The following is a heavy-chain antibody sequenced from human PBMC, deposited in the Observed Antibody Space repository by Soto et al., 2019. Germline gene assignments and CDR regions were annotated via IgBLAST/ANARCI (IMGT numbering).Heavy chain of an antibody. Sequence: GGSLRLSCAASGFTFSSYGMHWVRQAPGKGLEWVAVISYDGSNKYYADSVKGRFTISRDNSKNTLYLQMNSLRAEDTAVYYCAKDKSPYCGGDCYYDYWGQGTLVTAPQ. J-gene: IGHJ4*02. D-gene: IGHD2-21*02. CDR2: ISYDGSNK. V-gene: IGHV3-30*18. CDR3: AKDKSPYCGGDCYYDY. CDR1: GFTFSSYG.